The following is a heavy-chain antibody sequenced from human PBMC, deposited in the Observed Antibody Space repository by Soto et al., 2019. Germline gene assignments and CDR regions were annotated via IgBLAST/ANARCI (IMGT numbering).Heavy chain of an antibody. V-gene: IGHV4-39*01. CDR3: ASSQVPGNFDY. CDR1: GGSISSSNYY. Sequence: SEPRSLTFIVPGGSISSSNYYGAWVRQRPGKGMEWIGKIYYDGSTYYPPSFRSRLTVSVDTSKNQFSLKLGSLTAADTAIYYWASSQVPGNFDYWGQGTLVTVSS. J-gene: IGHJ4*02. CDR2: IYYDGST.